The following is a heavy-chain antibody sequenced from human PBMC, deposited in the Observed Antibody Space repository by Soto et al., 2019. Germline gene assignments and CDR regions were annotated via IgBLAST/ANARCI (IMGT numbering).Heavy chain of an antibody. J-gene: IGHJ6*02. D-gene: IGHD2-15*01. CDR1: GFTFSSYA. CDR2: ISYDGSNK. Sequence: QVQLVESGGGMVQPGRSLRLSCAASGFTFSSYAMHWVRQAPGKGLEWVAVISYDGSNKYYADSVKGRFTISRDNSKNTLYLQMNSLRAEDTAVYYCARDVACSGGSCYSISYYYYGMDVWGQGTTVTVSS. V-gene: IGHV3-30-3*01. CDR3: ARDVACSGGSCYSISYYYYGMDV.